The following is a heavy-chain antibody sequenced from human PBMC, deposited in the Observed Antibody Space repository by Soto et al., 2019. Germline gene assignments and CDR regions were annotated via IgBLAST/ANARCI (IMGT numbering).Heavy chain of an antibody. V-gene: IGHV1-2*04. Sequence: QVQLVQSGAEVKKPGASVKVSCKASGYTFTGYYMHWVRQAPGQGLEWMGWINPNSGGTNYAQKFQGWVTMTRDTSISTAYMELSRLRSDDTAVYYCARDRRRSYSYGTYYYYYGMDVWGQGTTVTVSS. CDR2: INPNSGGT. D-gene: IGHD5-18*01. CDR3: ARDRRRSYSYGTYYYYYGMDV. J-gene: IGHJ6*02. CDR1: GYTFTGYY.